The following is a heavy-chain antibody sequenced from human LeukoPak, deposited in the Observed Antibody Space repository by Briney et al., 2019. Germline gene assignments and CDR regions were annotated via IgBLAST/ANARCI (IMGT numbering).Heavy chain of an antibody. CDR3: ARRFVDTAMVDDAFDI. J-gene: IGHJ3*02. V-gene: IGHV3-66*01. CDR2: IYSGVST. CDR1: GFTVSSNY. Sequence: PGRSLTLSCPASGFTVSSNYMSWVRQAPGKWLEWVSVIYSGVSTYFADSVKGRFTISRDNSKNTLYLQMNSLRAEDTAVYYCARRFVDTAMVDDAFDIWGQGTMVTVSS. D-gene: IGHD5-18*01.